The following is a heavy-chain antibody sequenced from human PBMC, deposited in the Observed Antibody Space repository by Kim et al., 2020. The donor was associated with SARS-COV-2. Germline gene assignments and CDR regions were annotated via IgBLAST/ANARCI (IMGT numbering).Heavy chain of an antibody. J-gene: IGHJ3*01. CDR2: ISGSGGST. Sequence: GGSLRLSCAASGFAFSNYAMHWLRQAPGKGLEWVSGISGSGGSTYYADSVKGRFTFSRDNSKNTLYLQMNTLRAEDTAIYYCAKRLGDHDAFDVWGQGTMVTVSS. CDR1: GFAFSNYA. D-gene: IGHD3-10*01. CDR3: AKRLGDHDAFDV. V-gene: IGHV3-23*01.